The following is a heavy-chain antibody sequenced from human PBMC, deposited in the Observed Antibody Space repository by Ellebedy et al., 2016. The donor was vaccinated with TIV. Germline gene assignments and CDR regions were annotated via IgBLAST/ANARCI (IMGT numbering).Heavy chain of an antibody. CDR3: ARHRAFTMIVVNWFDP. D-gene: IGHD3-22*01. J-gene: IGHJ5*02. V-gene: IGHV5-10-1*01. Sequence: GESLKISCKGSGYSFTSYWISWVRQMPGKGLEWMGRIDPSDSYTNYSPSFQGHVTISADKSISTAYLQWSSLKASDTAMYYCARHRAFTMIVVNWFDPWGQGTLVTVSS. CDR1: GYSFTSYW. CDR2: IDPSDSYT.